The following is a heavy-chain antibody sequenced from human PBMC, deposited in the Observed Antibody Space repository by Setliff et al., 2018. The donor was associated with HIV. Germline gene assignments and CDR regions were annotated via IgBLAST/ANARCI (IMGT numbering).Heavy chain of an antibody. D-gene: IGHD4-17*01. J-gene: IGHJ4*02. CDR1: GYTFTGYY. Sequence: SVKVSCKASGYTFTGYYMHWVRQAPGQGLEWMGGIIPISGAANYALKFQGKVTITADKSTSTAYMEVRSLRSEDTAVYYCAAYFYDYGDTFDYWGQGTLVTVSS. CDR2: IIPISGAA. V-gene: IGHV1-69*06. CDR3: AAYFYDYGDTFDY.